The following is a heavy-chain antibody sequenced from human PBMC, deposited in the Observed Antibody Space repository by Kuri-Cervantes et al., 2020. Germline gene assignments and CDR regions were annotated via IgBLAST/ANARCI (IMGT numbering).Heavy chain of an antibody. Sequence: GGSLRLSCKVSGYTFSTSWIGWVRQMPGKGLEWMGIIYPGDSDTRYSPSFQGQVTISADKSISTAYLQWSSLKASDTAMYYCARQGTYYFDSSGMGPWGQGTLVTVSS. CDR2: IYPGDSDT. J-gene: IGHJ5*02. D-gene: IGHD3-22*01. CDR3: ARQGTYYFDSSGMGP. CDR1: GYTFSTSW. V-gene: IGHV5-51*01.